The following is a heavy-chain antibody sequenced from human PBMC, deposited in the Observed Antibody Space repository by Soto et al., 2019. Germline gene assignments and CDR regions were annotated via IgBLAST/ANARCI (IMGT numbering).Heavy chain of an antibody. CDR1: GFTFSSYA. CDR2: IGGSGNST. D-gene: IGHD6-13*01. CDR3: ATGPWGSTWNNWFDR. Sequence: EVQLLESGGGLVQPGGSQRLSCATSGFTFSSYAMSWVRQAPGKGLEWVSFIGGSGNSTYYADSVEGRFTISRDNSKNTLYLELNSLRADDPAIYYCATGPWGSTWNNWFDRWGQGTLVNVSS. V-gene: IGHV3-23*01. J-gene: IGHJ5*02.